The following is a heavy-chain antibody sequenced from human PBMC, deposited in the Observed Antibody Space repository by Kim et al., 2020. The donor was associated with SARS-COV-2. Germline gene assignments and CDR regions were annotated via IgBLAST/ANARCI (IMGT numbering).Heavy chain of an antibody. D-gene: IGHD1-26*01. CDR2: IYHSGST. Sequence: SETLSLTCTVSDYSISSGYYWGWIRQPPGKGLEWIGSIYHSGSTYYNPSLKSRVIISVDTSKNQFSLKLSSVTAADTAVYYCARDLGSGSYYGLNYWGQG. J-gene: IGHJ4*02. CDR3: ARDLGSGSYYGLNY. CDR1: DYSISSGYY. V-gene: IGHV4-38-2*02.